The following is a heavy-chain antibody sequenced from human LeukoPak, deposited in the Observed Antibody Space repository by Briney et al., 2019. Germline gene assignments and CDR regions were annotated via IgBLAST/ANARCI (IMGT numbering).Heavy chain of an antibody. Sequence: ASVKVSCKASGYTFTGYYMHWVRQAPGQGLEWMGWIDPNSGGTNYAQQFQGRVTMTRDTSITTAYMELNRLRSDDTAVYYCARANYDSSGFEYFHYWGQGTLVTVSS. J-gene: IGHJ1*01. D-gene: IGHD3-22*01. CDR1: GYTFTGYY. V-gene: IGHV1-2*02. CDR2: IDPNSGGT. CDR3: ARANYDSSGFEYFHY.